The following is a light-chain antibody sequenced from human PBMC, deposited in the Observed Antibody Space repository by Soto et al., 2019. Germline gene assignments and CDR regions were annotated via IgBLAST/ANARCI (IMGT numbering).Light chain of an antibody. V-gene: IGLV2-8*01. CDR2: EVV. Sequence: SVLTQPPSASGSPGQSVTISCTGTKNDIGVYDFVSWYQHHPGKAPRLIIYEVVQRPSGVPDRFSGSKSGNTASLTVSGLQAADDSDYFCKSYAGSNTYVLGSGTNVTV. CDR1: KNDIGVYDF. CDR3: KSYAGSNTYV. J-gene: IGLJ1*01.